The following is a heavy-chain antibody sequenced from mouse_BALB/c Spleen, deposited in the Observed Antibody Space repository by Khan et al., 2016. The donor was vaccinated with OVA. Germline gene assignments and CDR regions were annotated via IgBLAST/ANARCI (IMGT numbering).Heavy chain of an antibody. V-gene: IGHV2-6-1*01. CDR3: ARQPYYHYNIMDY. Sequence: QVHVKQSGPGLVAPSQSLSITCTISGFSLTNYGVHWVRQPPGKGLEWLGVIWSDGSTTYNSDLKSRLNISKENSTSQVYLKMNSLQTDDTAMYYCARQPYYHYNIMDYWGQGTSVTVSS. CDR1: GFSLTNYG. J-gene: IGHJ4*01. D-gene: IGHD2-10*01. CDR2: IWSDGST.